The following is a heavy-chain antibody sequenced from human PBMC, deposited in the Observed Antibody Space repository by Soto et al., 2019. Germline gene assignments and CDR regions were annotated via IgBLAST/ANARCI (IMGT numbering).Heavy chain of an antibody. CDR1: DENIRNPDDY. J-gene: IGHJ4*02. CDR2: VHYYGST. Sequence: LELKSLPSTVSDENIRNPDDYRVRNRQPPGKGLEWIGIVHYYGSTYYNPSLKSRLTISVDTSQVSLKLTSVTAADTALYYCARLPHHMARECYFDIWGPGTLVTVSS. D-gene: IGHD3-10*01. V-gene: IGHV4-39*01. CDR3: ARLPHHMARECYFDI.